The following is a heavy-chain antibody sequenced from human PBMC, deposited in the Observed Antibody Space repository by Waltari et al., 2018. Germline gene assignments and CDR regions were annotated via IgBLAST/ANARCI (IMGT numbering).Heavy chain of an antibody. CDR2: VYYRGST. D-gene: IGHD3-10*01. Sequence: QVQLQESGPGLVKPSETLSLTCTVSGGSISSHYWSWIRQPPGKGLEWIWDVYYRGSTNSNPSLKSRVTISVDTSKNQFSLKLSSVTAADTAVYYCAKSSFGKYYYYYYMDVWGKGTTVTVSS. J-gene: IGHJ6*03. V-gene: IGHV4-59*11. CDR3: AKSSFGKYYYYYYMDV. CDR1: GGSISSHY.